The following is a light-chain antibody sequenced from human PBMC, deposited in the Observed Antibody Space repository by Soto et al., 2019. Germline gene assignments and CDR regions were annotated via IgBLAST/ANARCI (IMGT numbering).Light chain of an antibody. CDR2: WAS. J-gene: IGKJ1*01. CDR1: QSVLYSSNNKNY. CDR3: QQDSNTPQS. V-gene: IGKV4-1*01. Sequence: DIVMTQSPDSLAVSLGERATINCKSSQSVLYSSNNKNYLAWYQQKPGQPPRLLIYWASTRESGVPDRFSGSGSGTDFTLTISSLQAEDVAVYYCQQDSNTPQSFGQGTKVEIK.